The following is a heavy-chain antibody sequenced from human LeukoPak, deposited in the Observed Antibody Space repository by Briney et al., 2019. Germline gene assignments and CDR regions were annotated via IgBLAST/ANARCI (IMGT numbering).Heavy chain of an antibody. V-gene: IGHV4-39*01. CDR1: AGSLPIISYY. CDR3: ARHLTNRLWSGYYPSYFDY. CDR2: IYYTLGT. J-gene: IGHJ4*02. D-gene: IGHD3-3*01. Sequence: PSGTLSLTCTIPAGSLPIISYYWGRIPQPPGKGQDWPGRIYYTLGTHYHPSLNSRVTISVDTPKNQFSLKLSSVTAADTAVYYCARHLTNRLWSGYYPSYFDYWGQGPLVTVSS.